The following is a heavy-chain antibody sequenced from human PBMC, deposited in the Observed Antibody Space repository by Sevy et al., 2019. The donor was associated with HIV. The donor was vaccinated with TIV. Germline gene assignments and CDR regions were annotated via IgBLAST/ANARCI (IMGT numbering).Heavy chain of an antibody. CDR2: ISSSGYI. J-gene: IGHJ4*02. CDR3: ARDEFGDYDFDS. CDR1: GFPFGRHS. V-gene: IGHV3-21*01. D-gene: IGHD4-17*01. Sequence: GGSLRLSCVASGFPFGRHSMNWVRQAPGKGLEWVSSISSSGYIYSPDSLKGRFTISRDNAKNSVYLQMNSLRPEDTAVYYCARDEFGDYDFDSWGQGTLVTVSS.